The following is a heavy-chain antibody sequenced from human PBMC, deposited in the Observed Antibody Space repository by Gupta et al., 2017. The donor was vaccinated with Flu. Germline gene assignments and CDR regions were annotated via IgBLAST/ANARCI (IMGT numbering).Heavy chain of an antibody. CDR2: ISSSSSYI. CDR3: ARCPYGDYVYYFDY. D-gene: IGHD4-17*01. Sequence: QAPGKGLEWVSSISSSSSYIYYADSVKGRFTISRDNAKNSLYLQMNSLSAEDTAVYYCARCPYGDYVYYFDYWGQGTLVTVSS. V-gene: IGHV3-21*01. J-gene: IGHJ4*02.